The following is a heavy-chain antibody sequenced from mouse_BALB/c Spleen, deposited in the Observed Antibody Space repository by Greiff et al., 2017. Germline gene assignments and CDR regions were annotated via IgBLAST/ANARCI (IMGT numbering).Heavy chain of an antibody. CDR3: ARDHYGNYPAWFAY. J-gene: IGHJ3*01. CDR1: GFSLTGYG. Sequence: VQLKESGPGLVAPSQSLSITCTVSGFSLTGYGVNWVRQPPGKGLEWLGMIWGDGSTDYNSALKSRLSISKDNSKSQVFLKMNSLQTDDTARYYCARDHYGNYPAWFAYWGQGTLVTVSA. V-gene: IGHV2-6-7*01. CDR2: IWGDGST. D-gene: IGHD2-1*01.